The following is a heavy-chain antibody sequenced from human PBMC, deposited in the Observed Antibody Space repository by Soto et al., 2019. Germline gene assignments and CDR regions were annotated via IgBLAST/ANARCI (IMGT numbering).Heavy chain of an antibody. J-gene: IGHJ6*02. D-gene: IGHD3-10*01. CDR1: GYTFTSYY. Sequence: QVQLMQSGAEMKEPGDSVRVSCEASGYTFTSYYIHWVRQAPGQGLEWMGWINPKFGDTTYAQDFQGRVSMTRDMSISTVYMELSRLTSDDTAIYYCARNMDYYYGPGSGNGHGFWGQGTTVTVFS. CDR2: INPKFGDT. V-gene: IGHV1-2*02. CDR3: ARNMDYYYGPGSGNGHGF.